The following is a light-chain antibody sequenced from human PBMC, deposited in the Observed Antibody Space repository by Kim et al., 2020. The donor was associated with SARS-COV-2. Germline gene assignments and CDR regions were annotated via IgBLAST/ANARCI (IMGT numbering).Light chain of an antibody. CDR1: QSVSSN. V-gene: IGKV3D-15*01. J-gene: IGKJ4*01. CDR3: QQYNNWPPLT. Sequence: EIVMTQSPATLSVSPGERATLSCRASQSVSSNLAWYQQKPGQAPTLLIYGASIRATGIPARFSGSRSGTEFTLTISSLQSEDFAVYYCQQYNNWPPLTFGEGTKVDIK. CDR2: GAS.